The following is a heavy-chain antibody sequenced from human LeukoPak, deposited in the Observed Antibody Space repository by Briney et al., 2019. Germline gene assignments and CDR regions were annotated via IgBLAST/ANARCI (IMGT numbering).Heavy chain of an antibody. CDR3: ARGGYSYGPNPFDY. J-gene: IGHJ4*02. Sequence: SETLSLTCAVYGGSFSGYYWSWIRQPPGKGLEWIGEINHSGSTNYNPSLKSRVTISVDTSKNQFSLKLSSVTAADTAVYYCARGGYSYGPNPFDYWGQGTLVTVSS. CDR2: INHSGST. D-gene: IGHD5-18*01. CDR1: GGSFSGYY. V-gene: IGHV4-34*01.